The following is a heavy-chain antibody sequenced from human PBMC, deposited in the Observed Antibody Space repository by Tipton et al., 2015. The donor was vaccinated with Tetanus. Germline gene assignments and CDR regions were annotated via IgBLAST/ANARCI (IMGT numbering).Heavy chain of an antibody. Sequence: SLRLSCAASGFSITDSGLHWVRQAPGLRLEWLAFIGHEGTPKLYAGSVKGRFTISRDYSKNTLYLQMNSLRVEDTAVYYCAMVYQYSSGSYTTGLWGMDAWGQGTTVTVSS. V-gene: IGHV3-30*02. CDR3: AMVYQYSSGSYTTGLWGMDA. CDR1: GFSITDSG. D-gene: IGHD3-10*01. CDR2: IGHEGTPK. J-gene: IGHJ6*02.